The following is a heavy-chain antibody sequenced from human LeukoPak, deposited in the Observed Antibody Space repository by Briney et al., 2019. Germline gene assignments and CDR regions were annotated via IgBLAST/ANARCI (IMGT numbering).Heavy chain of an antibody. Sequence: SETLSLTCTVSGGSISSGGYYWSWIRQPPGKGLEWIGYIYHSGSTYYNPSLKSRVTISVDRSKNQFSLKLSSVTAADTAVYYCARVQLSTYDYWGQGTLVTVSS. D-gene: IGHD6-6*01. CDR3: ARVQLSTYDY. CDR1: GGSISSGGYY. V-gene: IGHV4-30-2*01. CDR2: IYHSGST. J-gene: IGHJ4*02.